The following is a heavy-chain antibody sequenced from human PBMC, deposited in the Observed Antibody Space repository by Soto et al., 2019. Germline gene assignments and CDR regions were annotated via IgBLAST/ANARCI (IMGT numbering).Heavy chain of an antibody. CDR3: ARGTSGDYVRPTSDS. CDR1: GGTFSSYA. J-gene: IGHJ5*01. CDR2: IIPIFGTA. D-gene: IGHD4-17*01. V-gene: IGHV1-69*12. Sequence: QVQLVQSGAEVKKPGSSVKVSCKASGGTFSSYAISWVRQAPGQGLEWMGGIIPIFGTANYAQKFQGRVTITADAVTSSAYRELSSLRSAATAVYYCARGTSGDYVRPTSDSWGQGTLVTVSS.